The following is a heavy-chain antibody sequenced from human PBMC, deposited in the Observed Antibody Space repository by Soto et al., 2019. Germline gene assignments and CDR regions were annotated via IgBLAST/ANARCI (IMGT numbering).Heavy chain of an antibody. CDR2: IYYSGST. Sequence: PSETLSLTCTVYRGSISSYYWSWIRQPPGKGLEWIGYIYYSGSTDYNPSLQSRVTISVDTSKNQFSLKLSSVTAADTAVYYCARSSATVSTDYWGQGTLVTVSS. CDR3: ARSSATVSTDY. CDR1: RGSISSYY. J-gene: IGHJ4*02. D-gene: IGHD4-17*01. V-gene: IGHV4-59*08.